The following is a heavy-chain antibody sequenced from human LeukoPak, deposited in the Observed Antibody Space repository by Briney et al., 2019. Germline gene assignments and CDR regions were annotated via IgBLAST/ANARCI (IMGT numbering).Heavy chain of an antibody. CDR3: ARRVVAARPFDY. CDR1: GGSFSGYY. Sequence: SETLSLTCAVYGGSFSGYYWSWIRQPPGRGLEWIGSIYYSGSTYYNPSLKSRVTISVDTSKNQFSLKLSSVTAADTAVYYCARRVVAARPFDYWGQGTLVTVSS. CDR2: IYYSGST. J-gene: IGHJ4*02. D-gene: IGHD6-6*01. V-gene: IGHV4-34*01.